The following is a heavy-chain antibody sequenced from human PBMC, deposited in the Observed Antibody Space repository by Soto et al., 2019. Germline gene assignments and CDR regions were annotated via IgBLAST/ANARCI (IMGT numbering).Heavy chain of an antibody. V-gene: IGHV3-48*01. CDR1: GFTFNNYG. J-gene: IGHJ1*01. CDR2: ISSSSNTM. CDR3: VRDGSSTYPPR. D-gene: IGHD3-10*01. Sequence: GGSLRLSCTASGFTFNNYGMNWVRQAPGKGLEWISYISSSSNTMYYADSVKGRFTISRDNAKNSLYLQMNSLRAEDTAGYYCVRDGSSTYPPRWGQGTLVTVSS.